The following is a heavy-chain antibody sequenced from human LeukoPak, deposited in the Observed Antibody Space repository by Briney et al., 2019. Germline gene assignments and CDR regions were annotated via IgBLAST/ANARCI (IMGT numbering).Heavy chain of an antibody. D-gene: IGHD6-19*01. V-gene: IGHV4-59*11. Sequence: SETLSLTCTVSGCSISNHCWSWIRQPPGKGLEWVGYIYYIGSTNYNPSLKSRVTISVDTSKNQFSLKLSSVTAADTAVYYCARGSSGSDYWGQGTLVTVSS. CDR2: IYYIGST. CDR1: GCSISNHC. CDR3: ARGSSGSDY. J-gene: IGHJ4*02.